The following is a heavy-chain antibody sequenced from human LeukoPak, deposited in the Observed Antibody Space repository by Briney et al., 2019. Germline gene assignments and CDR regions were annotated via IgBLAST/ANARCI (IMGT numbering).Heavy chain of an antibody. CDR1: GGTFSSYA. V-gene: IGHV1-69*13. Sequence: SVKVSCKASGGTFSSYAISWVRQAPGQGLEWMGGIIPIFGTANYAQKFQGRVTITADESTSTAYMELSSLRSEDTAVYYCARVVVVTGVESSYFGLWGRGTLVTVSS. D-gene: IGHD2-21*02. CDR3: ARVVVVTGVESSYFGL. J-gene: IGHJ2*01. CDR2: IIPIFGTA.